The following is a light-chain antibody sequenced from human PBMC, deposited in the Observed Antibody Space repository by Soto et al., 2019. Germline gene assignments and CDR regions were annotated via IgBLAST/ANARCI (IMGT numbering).Light chain of an antibody. CDR3: QQYGSSPLT. CDR1: QSVSSSY. J-gene: IGKJ4*01. Sequence: EIVLTQSPGTLSLSPGERATLSCRASQSVSSSYLAWYQQKPGQDPRLLIYGASSRATGIPDRFSGSGSGTDFTLMISRVEPEDFAVYYCQQYGSSPLTFGGGTKVEIK. CDR2: GAS. V-gene: IGKV3-20*01.